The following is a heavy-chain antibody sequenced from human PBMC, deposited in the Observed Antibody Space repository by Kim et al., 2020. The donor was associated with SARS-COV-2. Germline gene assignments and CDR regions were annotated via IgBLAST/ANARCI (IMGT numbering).Heavy chain of an antibody. CDR1: GGSISNGGYY. D-gene: IGHD2-15*01. V-gene: IGHV4-31*03. Sequence: SETLSLTCTVSGGSISNGGYYWSWIRQHPGKGLEWIGYIYYSGSTYYNPSLRSRVTISVDTSKNQFSLRLSSVTAADTAVYYCARRIAPSNWFDPWGQGTLVTVSS. J-gene: IGHJ5*02. CDR2: IYYSGST. CDR3: ARRIAPSNWFDP.